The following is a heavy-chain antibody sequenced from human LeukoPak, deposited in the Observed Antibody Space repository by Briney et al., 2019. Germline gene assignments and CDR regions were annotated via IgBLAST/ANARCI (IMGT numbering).Heavy chain of an antibody. J-gene: IGHJ1*01. D-gene: IGHD6-6*01. CDR2: ISGSGGST. Sequence: TGGSLRLSCAASGFTFSSYAMSWVRQAPGKGLEWVSAISGSGGSTYYADSVKGRFTISRDNSKNTLYLQMNSLRAEDTAVYYCAKDPEYSGSYPIFQHWGQGTLVTVSS. V-gene: IGHV3-23*01. CDR1: GFTFSSYA. CDR3: AKDPEYSGSYPIFQH.